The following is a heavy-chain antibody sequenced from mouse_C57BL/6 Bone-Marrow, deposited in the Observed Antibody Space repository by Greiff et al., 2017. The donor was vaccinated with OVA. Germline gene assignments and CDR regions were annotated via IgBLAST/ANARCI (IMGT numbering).Heavy chain of an antibody. D-gene: IGHD1-1*01. Sequence: VQLQQSGAELVRPGASVKLSCTASGFNIKDDYMHWVKQRPEQGLEWIGWIDPENGDTEYASKFQGKATITADTSSNTAYLQLSSLTSEDTAVYYCTTGDYYGSFFADWGQGTLVTVSA. CDR3: TTGDYYGSFFAD. CDR1: GFNIKDDY. V-gene: IGHV14-4*01. CDR2: IDPENGDT. J-gene: IGHJ3*01.